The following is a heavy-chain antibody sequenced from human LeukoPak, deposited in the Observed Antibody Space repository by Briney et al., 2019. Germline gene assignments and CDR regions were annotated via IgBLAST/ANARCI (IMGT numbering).Heavy chain of an antibody. V-gene: IGHV1-18*01. CDR2: ISAYNGNI. CDR1: GDTFTSYG. J-gene: IGHJ5*02. CDR3: VRDEARYSSGYYPNWFDP. Sequence: ASVKVSCKASGDTFTSYGISWVRQAPGQGLEWMGWISAYNGNINYAQKLQGRVTMTTDTSTSTDYMELRSLRSDDTAVYYCVRDEARYSSGYYPNWFDPWGQGTLVTVSS. D-gene: IGHD3-22*01.